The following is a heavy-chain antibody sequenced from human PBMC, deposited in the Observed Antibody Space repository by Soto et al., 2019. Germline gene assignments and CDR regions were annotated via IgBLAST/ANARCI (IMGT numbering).Heavy chain of an antibody. CDR3: ARGPDRSGWPYNWFDP. V-gene: IGHV3-11*05. Sequence: PGGSLRLSCAASGFTFSGYYMNWIRQAPGKGLEWVSYISSSSSYTNYADSVKGRFTISRDNAKNSLYLQMNSLRAEDTAVYYCARGPDRSGWPYNWFDPWGQGTLVTVSS. CDR1: GFTFSGYY. CDR2: ISSSSSYT. J-gene: IGHJ5*02. D-gene: IGHD6-25*01.